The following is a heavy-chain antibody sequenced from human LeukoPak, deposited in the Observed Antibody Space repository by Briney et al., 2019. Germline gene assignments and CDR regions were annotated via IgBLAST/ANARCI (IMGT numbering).Heavy chain of an antibody. CDR1: GFTFSRYG. V-gene: IGHV3-64D*09. J-gene: IGHJ4*02. D-gene: IGHD6-19*01. Sequence: GGSLRLSCSASGFTFSRYGMYWVRQAPGKGLEYVSAISYNGGSTYYADSVKGRFTISRDNSKNTLYLHMSSLRPEDTAVYYCSGSSTGWSYLDFWGQGTLVTVSS. CDR2: ISYNGGST. CDR3: SGSSTGWSYLDF.